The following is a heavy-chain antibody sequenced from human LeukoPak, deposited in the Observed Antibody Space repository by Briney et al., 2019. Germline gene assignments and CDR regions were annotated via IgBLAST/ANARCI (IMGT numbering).Heavy chain of an antibody. V-gene: IGHV3-15*01. J-gene: IGHJ4*02. D-gene: IGHD4-17*01. CDR3: TTEDYGDYVPDY. CDR1: GFTFRKAW. CDR2: IKSKTDGGTT. Sequence: GGSLRLSCAASGFTFRKAWMSWVRQAPGKGLEWVGQIKSKTDGGTTDYAAPVKGRFTISRDDSKNSLYLLMNSLKTEDTAVYYCTTEDYGDYVPDYWGQGTLVTVSS.